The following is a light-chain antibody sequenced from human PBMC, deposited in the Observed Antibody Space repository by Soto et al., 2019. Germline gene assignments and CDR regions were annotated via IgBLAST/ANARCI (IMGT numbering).Light chain of an antibody. V-gene: IGKV3-20*01. J-gene: IGKJ2*01. CDR3: QQYGSSPLYGPYARSGYT. CDR2: GAS. CDR1: QSVSSSY. Sequence: EIVLTQSPGTLSLSPGERATLSCRASQSVSSSYLAWYQQKPGQAPRLLIYGASSRATGMPDRFSGSGSGTDFTLTISRLEPEDFAVYYCQQYGSSPLYGPYARSGYTLGQGTKLEIK.